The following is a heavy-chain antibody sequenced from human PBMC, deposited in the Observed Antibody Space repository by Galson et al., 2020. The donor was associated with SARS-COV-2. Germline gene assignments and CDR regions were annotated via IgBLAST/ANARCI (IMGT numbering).Heavy chain of an antibody. D-gene: IGHD3-22*01. V-gene: IGHV1-18*01. Sequence: ASVKVSCKASGYTFNSYGISWVRQAPGQGLEWMGWISVYNGDTNYAQKFQGRVTMTTDTSTSTAYMELRSLRSDDTAVYYCVRDFGSSGDFSPDFDYWGQGTLVTVSS. CDR1: GYTFNSYG. CDR3: VRDFGSSGDFSPDFDY. CDR2: ISVYNGDT. J-gene: IGHJ4*02.